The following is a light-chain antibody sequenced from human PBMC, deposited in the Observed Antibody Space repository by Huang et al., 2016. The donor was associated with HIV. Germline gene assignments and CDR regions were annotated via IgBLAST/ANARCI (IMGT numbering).Light chain of an antibody. CDR2: SAS. V-gene: IGKV1-9*01. CDR1: QGIGTN. Sequence: IQLTQSPSSLSASVGDRVTIACRASQGIGTNLAWYQQKPGKAPKLLLYSASTLQSGVPARFSGRGSGTDFTLTISSLQPEDFATYYCQQLNSYPRTFGQGTKVEIK. J-gene: IGKJ1*01. CDR3: QQLNSYPRT.